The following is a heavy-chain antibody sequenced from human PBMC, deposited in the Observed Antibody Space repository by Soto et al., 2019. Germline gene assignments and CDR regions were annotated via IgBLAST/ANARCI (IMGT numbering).Heavy chain of an antibody. CDR1: GFTFDDYA. D-gene: IGHD3-3*01. V-gene: IGHV3-9*01. J-gene: IGHJ5*02. CDR2: ISWNSGSI. Sequence: EVQLVESGGGLVQPGRSLRLSCAASGFTFDDYAMHWVRQAPGKGLEWVSGISWNSGSIGYADSVKGRFTISRDNAKNSLYLQMNSLRAENTALYYCAKAGFGVVRGWFDPWGQGTLVTVSS. CDR3: AKAGFGVVRGWFDP.